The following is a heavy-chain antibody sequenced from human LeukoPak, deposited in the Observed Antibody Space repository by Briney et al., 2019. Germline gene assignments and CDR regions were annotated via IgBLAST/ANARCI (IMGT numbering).Heavy chain of an antibody. CDR2: IYYSGST. CDR3: ARDHTTSSNWFDP. CDR1: GGSISSGDYY. Sequence: SETLSLTCTVSGGSISSGDYYWSWLRQHPGKGLEWIGYIYYSGSTYYNPSLKSRVTISVDTSKSQFSLKLSSVTAADTAVYYCARDHTTSSNWFDPWGQGTLVTVSS. J-gene: IGHJ5*02. D-gene: IGHD2-2*01. V-gene: IGHV4-31*03.